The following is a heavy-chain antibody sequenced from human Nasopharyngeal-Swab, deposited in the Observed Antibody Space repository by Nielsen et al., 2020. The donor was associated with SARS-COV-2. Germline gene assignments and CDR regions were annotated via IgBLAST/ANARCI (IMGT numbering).Heavy chain of an antibody. CDR2: IYYSGST. D-gene: IGHD4-11*01. CDR3: ARSTVAYYYYYMDV. CDR1: GGSISSSSYY. J-gene: IGHJ6*03. V-gene: IGHV4-39*07. Sequence: SETLSLTCTVSGGSISSSSYYWGWIRQPPGKGLEWIGSIYYSGSTYYNPSLKSRVTISVDTSKNPFSLKLSSVTAADTAVYYCARSTVAYYYYYMDVWGKGTTVTVSS.